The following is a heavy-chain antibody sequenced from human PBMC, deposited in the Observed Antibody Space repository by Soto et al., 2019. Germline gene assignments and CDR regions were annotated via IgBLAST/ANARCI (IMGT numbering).Heavy chain of an antibody. V-gene: IGHV3-30*18. CDR1: GFTFSSYG. D-gene: IGHD3-16*01. J-gene: IGHJ4*02. CDR3: AKWNGGFDY. CDR2: ISYDGSYK. Sequence: QVQLVESGVGVVQPGRSLRLCCAASGFTFSSYGMHWVRQAPGKGLEWVAVISYDGSYKYYADSVKGRFTISRDNSKNTLYLQMNSLRAEDTAAYYCAKWNGGFDYWGQGTLVTVSS.